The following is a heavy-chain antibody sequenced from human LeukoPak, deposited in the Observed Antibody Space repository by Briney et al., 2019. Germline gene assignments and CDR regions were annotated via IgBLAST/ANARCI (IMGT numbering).Heavy chain of an antibody. D-gene: IGHD2-21*01. V-gene: IGHV3-30-3*01. CDR1: GFTFSSYA. CDR2: ISYDGSNK. Sequence: GGSLRLSCAASGFTFSSYAMHWVRQAPGKGLEWVAVISYDGSNKYYADSVKGRFTISRDTSENTLYLQMNSLRAEDTAVYYCAKDLAYCGGDCYTGLDYWGQGTLVTVSS. J-gene: IGHJ4*02. CDR3: AKDLAYCGGDCYTGLDY.